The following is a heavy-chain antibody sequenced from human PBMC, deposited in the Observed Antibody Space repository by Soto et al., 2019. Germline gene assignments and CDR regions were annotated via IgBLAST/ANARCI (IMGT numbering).Heavy chain of an antibody. D-gene: IGHD6-13*01. J-gene: IGHJ6*02. Sequence: QVQLVESGGGVVQPGRSLRLSCAASGFTFSSYGMHWVRQAPGKGLEWVAVISYDGSNKYYADSVKGRFTISRDNSKNTLYLQMNSLRAEDTAVYYRAKDRQLVLGYYYGMDVWGQGTTVTVSS. CDR3: AKDRQLVLGYYYGMDV. V-gene: IGHV3-30*18. CDR2: ISYDGSNK. CDR1: GFTFSSYG.